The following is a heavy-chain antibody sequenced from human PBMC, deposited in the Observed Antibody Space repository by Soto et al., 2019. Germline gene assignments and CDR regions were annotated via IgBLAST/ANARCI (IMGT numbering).Heavy chain of an antibody. J-gene: IGHJ4*02. D-gene: IGHD3-22*01. CDR2: ITGSGGRP. V-gene: IGHV3-23*01. Sequence: GGSLRLSCAASGFTFSDYAMSWVRQAPGKGLEWVSAITGSGGRPYYADSVKGRFTISRDRTNSTLYLQMSGLRAEDTAVYFCAKATYYYDSSSYYRVYFDYWGQGTLVTVSS. CDR1: GFTFSDYA. CDR3: AKATYYYDSSSYYRVYFDY.